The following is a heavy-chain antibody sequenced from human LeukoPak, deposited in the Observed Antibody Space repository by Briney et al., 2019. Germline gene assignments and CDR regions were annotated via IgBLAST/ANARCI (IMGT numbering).Heavy chain of an antibody. Sequence: SETLSLTCTVSGGSISSSSYYWGWIRQPPGKGLEWIGSIYYSGSTYYNPSLKSRVTILVDTSKNQFSLKLSSVTAADTAVYYCARGPGITGTTDWFDPWGQGTLVTVSS. D-gene: IGHD1-7*01. CDR2: IYYSGST. V-gene: IGHV4-39*07. CDR3: ARGPGITGTTDWFDP. CDR1: GGSISSSSYY. J-gene: IGHJ5*02.